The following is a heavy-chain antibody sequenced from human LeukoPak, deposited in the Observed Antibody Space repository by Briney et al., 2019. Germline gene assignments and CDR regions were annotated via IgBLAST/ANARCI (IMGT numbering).Heavy chain of an antibody. J-gene: IGHJ4*02. CDR3: VKESVAKGPFDY. CDR1: GYTFTGYY. D-gene: IGHD5-12*01. CDR2: INPNSGGT. V-gene: IGHV1-2*02. Sequence: ASVKVSCKASGYTFTGYYMHWVRQAPGQGLEWMGWINPNSGGTNYAQKFQGRVTMTRDTSISTAYMELSRLRSDDTAVYYCVKESVAKGPFDYWGQGTLVTVSS.